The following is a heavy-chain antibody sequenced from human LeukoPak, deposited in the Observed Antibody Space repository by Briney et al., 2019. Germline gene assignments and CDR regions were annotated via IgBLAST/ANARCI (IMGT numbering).Heavy chain of an antibody. Sequence: ASVKVSCKASGYTFTGYYIHWVRHAPGQGLEWMGWINPNSGGTKYAQKFQGRVTMTRDTSISTAYMELSRLRSDDTAVYYCARDRYYYDSSGYREWYFDYWGQGTLVTVSS. J-gene: IGHJ4*02. CDR3: ARDRYYYDSSGYREWYFDY. CDR2: INPNSGGT. CDR1: GYTFTGYY. D-gene: IGHD3-22*01. V-gene: IGHV1-2*02.